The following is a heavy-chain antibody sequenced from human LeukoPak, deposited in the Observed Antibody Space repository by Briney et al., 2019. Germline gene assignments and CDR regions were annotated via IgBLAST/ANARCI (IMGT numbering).Heavy chain of an antibody. CDR1: GFTFSSYE. CDR3: ARDYYGSGSYYNPTYYMDV. CDR2: ISSSGSTI. V-gene: IGHV3-48*03. D-gene: IGHD3-10*01. J-gene: IGHJ6*03. Sequence: GGSLRLSCAASGFTFSSYEMNWVRQAPGKGLEWVSYISSSGSTIYYADSVKGRFTISRDNAKNSLYLQMNSLRAEDTAVYYCARDYYGSGSYYNPTYYMDVWGKGTTVTISS.